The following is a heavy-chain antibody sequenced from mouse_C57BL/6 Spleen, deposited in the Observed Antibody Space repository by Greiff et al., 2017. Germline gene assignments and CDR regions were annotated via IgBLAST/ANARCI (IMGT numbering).Heavy chain of an antibody. Sequence: QVQLQQSGAELVKPGASVKISCKASGYAFSSYWMNWVKQRPGKGLEWIGQIYPGGGDTNYNGKFKGKATLTSDKSSRTAYMQISSLTSEDSAVYFCARGSYGYFDVWGTGTTVTVSS. CDR2: IYPGGGDT. CDR3: ARGSYGYFDV. V-gene: IGHV1-80*01. CDR1: GYAFSSYW. J-gene: IGHJ1*03. D-gene: IGHD1-1*01.